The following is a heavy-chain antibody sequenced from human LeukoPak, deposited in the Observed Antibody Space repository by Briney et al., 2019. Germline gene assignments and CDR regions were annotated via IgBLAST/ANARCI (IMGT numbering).Heavy chain of an antibody. J-gene: IGHJ5*02. CDR2: IFHGGSP. CDR1: GGSFSDYY. D-gene: IGHD6-19*01. CDR3: ARAYSSGWYWFDP. V-gene: IGHV4-34*12. Sequence: SETLSLTCAVYGGSFSDYYWIWIRQPPGKGLEWIGEIFHGGSPNCNPSLKSRVTISVDTSKNQFSLKLSSVTAADTAVYYCARAYSSGWYWFDPWGQGTLVTVSS.